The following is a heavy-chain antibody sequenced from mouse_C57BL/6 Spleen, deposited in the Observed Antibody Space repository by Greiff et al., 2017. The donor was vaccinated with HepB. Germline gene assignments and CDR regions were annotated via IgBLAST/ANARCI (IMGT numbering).Heavy chain of an antibody. CDR3: ARQGDYYGSSPFFAY. Sequence: EVKLMESGGGLVQPGGSLKLSCAASGFTFSDYGMAWVRQAPRKGPEWVAFISNLAYSIYYADTVTGRFTISRENAKNTLYLEMSSLRSEDTAMYYCARQGDYYGSSPFFAYWGQGTLVTVSA. CDR1: GFTFSDYG. J-gene: IGHJ3*01. CDR2: ISNLAYSI. D-gene: IGHD1-1*01. V-gene: IGHV5-15*01.